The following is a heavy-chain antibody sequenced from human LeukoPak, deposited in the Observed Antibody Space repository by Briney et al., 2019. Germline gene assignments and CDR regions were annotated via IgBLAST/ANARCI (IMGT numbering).Heavy chain of an antibody. V-gene: IGHV3-7*01. J-gene: IGHJ4*02. CDR1: GFMFSSYW. CDR2: IKQGGSEK. CDR3: ARIPDIVGATWEDY. Sequence: GGSLRLSCAASGFMFSSYWMNWVRQAPGKGLEWVANIKQGGSEKYYVDSVKGRFSISRDNAKSSLFLQMNSLRADDTAVYYCARIPDIVGATWEDYWGQGTLVTVSS. D-gene: IGHD1-26*01.